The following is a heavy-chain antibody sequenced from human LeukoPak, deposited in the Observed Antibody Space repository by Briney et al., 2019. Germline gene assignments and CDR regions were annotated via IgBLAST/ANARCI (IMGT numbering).Heavy chain of an antibody. CDR2: ISDSGGRT. CDR3: AKRGVVIRVILVGFHKETYYFDS. CDR1: GITLSNYG. D-gene: IGHD3-10*01. J-gene: IGHJ4*02. V-gene: IGHV3-23*01. Sequence: GGSLRLSCAVSGITLSNYGMSWVRQGPGKGLEWVAGISDSGGRTNYADSVKGRFTISRDNPKNTLYLQMNSLRAEDTAVYFCAKRGVVIRVILVGFHKETYYFDSWGQGALVTVSS.